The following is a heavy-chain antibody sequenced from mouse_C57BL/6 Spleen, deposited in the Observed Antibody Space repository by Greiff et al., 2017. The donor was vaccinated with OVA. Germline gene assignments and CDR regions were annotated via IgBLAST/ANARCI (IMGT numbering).Heavy chain of an antibody. CDR3: ARPSYYYGSRGYYAMDY. CDR2: IYPGDGDT. V-gene: IGHV1-82*01. J-gene: IGHJ4*01. D-gene: IGHD1-1*01. Sequence: VKLQQSGPELVKPGASVKISCKASGYAFSSSWMNWVKQRPGKGLEWIGRIYPGDGDTNYNGKFKGKATLTADKSSSTAYMQLSSLTSKDSAVYFCARPSYYYGSRGYYAMDYWGQGTSVTVSS. CDR1: GYAFSSSW.